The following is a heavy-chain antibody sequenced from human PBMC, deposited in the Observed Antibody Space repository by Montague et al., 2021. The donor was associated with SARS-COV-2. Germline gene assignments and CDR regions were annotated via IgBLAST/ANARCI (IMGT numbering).Heavy chain of an antibody. CDR3: ALARGSGYCPL. V-gene: IGHV4-39*07. CDR2: IYHSGXA. Sequence: SETLSLTCTVSGGSISSTSYYWGWVRQPPGKGLEWIGSIYHSGXAXFXXSLKGRVTISIDTSKNQFSLKVNSVTAADTAVYYCALARGSGYCPLWGQGSLVIVSS. CDR1: GGSISSTSYY. D-gene: IGHD5-12*01. J-gene: IGHJ4*02.